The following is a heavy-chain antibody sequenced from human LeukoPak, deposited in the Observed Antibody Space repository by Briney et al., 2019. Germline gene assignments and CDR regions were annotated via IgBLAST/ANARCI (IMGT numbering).Heavy chain of an antibody. J-gene: IGHJ4*02. CDR3: ANGKGVFY. Sequence: GGSLRLSYAASGFTFSSYWMSWVRQAPGKGLEWVANIKEDGSDKYYVDSVKGRFTISRDNAKNSVYLQMNSLRAEDTAVYYCANGKGVFYWGQGTLVTVSS. CDR1: GFTFSSYW. V-gene: IGHV3-7*01. D-gene: IGHD3-10*01. CDR2: IKEDGSDK.